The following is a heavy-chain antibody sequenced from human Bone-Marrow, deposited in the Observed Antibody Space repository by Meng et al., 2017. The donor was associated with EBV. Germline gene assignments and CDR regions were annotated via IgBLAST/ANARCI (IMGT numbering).Heavy chain of an antibody. Sequence: QPPLPESGPGLVKPSGTLSRTCTVPGASIASNSYYWGWIRQPPGKGLEWIGSIYYSGSTYYNPSLKSRVTISVDTSKNQFSLKLSSVTAADTAVYYCARVVATIDYWGQGTLVTVSS. CDR1: GASIASNSYY. V-gene: IGHV4-39*07. D-gene: IGHD2-15*01. J-gene: IGHJ4*02. CDR3: ARVVATIDY. CDR2: IYYSGST.